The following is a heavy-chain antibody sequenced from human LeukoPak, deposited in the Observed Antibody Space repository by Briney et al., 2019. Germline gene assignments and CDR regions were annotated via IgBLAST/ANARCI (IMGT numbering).Heavy chain of an antibody. CDR2: ISYDGSNK. V-gene: IGHV3-30*04. J-gene: IGHJ6*03. Sequence: GRSLRLSCAASGFTFSSYAMHWVRQAPGKGLEWVAVISYDGSNKYYADSVKGRFTISRDIAKNSLYLQMNSLRAEDTAVYYCARDKREFQVLFRKYYDSMDVWGKGTTVIVSS. D-gene: IGHD3-10*01. CDR3: ARDKREFQVLFRKYYDSMDV. CDR1: GFTFSSYA.